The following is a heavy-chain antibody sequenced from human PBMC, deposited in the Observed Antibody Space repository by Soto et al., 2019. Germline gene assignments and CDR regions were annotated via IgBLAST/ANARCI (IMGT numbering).Heavy chain of an antibody. CDR3: AREESGCSGGSCFYYYYGMHV. CDR2: ISAYNGNT. J-gene: IGHJ6*02. CDR1: GYTFTSWG. D-gene: IGHD2-15*01. V-gene: IGHV1-18*01. Sequence: ASVKVSCKASGYTFTSWGISWVRQAPGQGLEWMGWISAYNGNTNYAQKLQGRVTMTTDTCTSTAYMELRSLRSDDTAVYYCAREESGCSGGSCFYYYYGMHVWGQGTTVTVSS.